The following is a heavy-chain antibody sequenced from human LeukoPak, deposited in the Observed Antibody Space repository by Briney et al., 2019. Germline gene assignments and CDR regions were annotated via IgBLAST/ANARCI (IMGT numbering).Heavy chain of an antibody. CDR3: AREARGSGRDFDY. D-gene: IGHD1-26*01. CDR2: IGTRSNPI. CDR1: GLSFSDFY. V-gene: IGHV3-11*01. J-gene: IGHJ4*02. Sequence: GGSLRLSCAASGLSFSDFYMSWIRQAPGMGLEWISYIGTRSNPIYYADSVKGRFTISRDDAKNSLYLQMNSLRDEDTAVYFCAREARGSGRDFDYWGQGILVTVSS.